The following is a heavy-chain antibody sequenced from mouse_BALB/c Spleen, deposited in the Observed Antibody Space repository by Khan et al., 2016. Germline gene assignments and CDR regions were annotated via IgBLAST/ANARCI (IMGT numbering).Heavy chain of an antibody. D-gene: IGHD2-1*01. CDR1: GFNIKDTY. J-gene: IGHJ4*01. Sequence: VQLKQSGAELVKPGASVKLSCTASGFNIKDTYIHWVKQRPEQGLEWIGRIDPANGNTKYDPKFQGKATITADTSSNTAYLHLISLTSEDTAVYYCARSGVTTDAMDYWGQGTSVTVSS. CDR3: ARSGVTTDAMDY. CDR2: IDPANGNT. V-gene: IGHV14-3*02.